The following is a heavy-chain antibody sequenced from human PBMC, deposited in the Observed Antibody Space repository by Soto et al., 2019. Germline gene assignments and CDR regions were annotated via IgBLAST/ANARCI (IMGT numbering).Heavy chain of an antibody. CDR2: ISSSSSTI. CDR1: GFTFSSYS. Sequence: EVQLVESGGGLVQPGGSLRLSCAASGFTFSSYSMNWVRQAPGKGLEWVSYISSSSSTIYYADSVKGRFTISRDNAKNSLYLQMNSLRDEDTAVYYCARDRTIFGVLYYYYGMDVWGQGTTVTVSS. V-gene: IGHV3-48*02. D-gene: IGHD3-3*01. J-gene: IGHJ6*02. CDR3: ARDRTIFGVLYYYYGMDV.